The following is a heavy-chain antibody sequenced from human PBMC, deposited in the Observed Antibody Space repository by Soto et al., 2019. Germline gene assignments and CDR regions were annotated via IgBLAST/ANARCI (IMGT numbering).Heavy chain of an antibody. J-gene: IGHJ3*02. D-gene: IGHD3-3*01. CDR2: FDPEDGNT. CDR3: ARDPPKYYDFWSGGHDAFDI. V-gene: IGHV1-24*01. Sequence: ASVKVSCKISGNTLTELSMHWVRQAPGKGHEWMGGFDPEDGNTNYAQKLQGRVTMTTDTSTSTAYMELRSLRSDDTAVYYCARDPPKYYDFWSGGHDAFDIWGQGTMVTVSS. CDR1: GNTLTELS.